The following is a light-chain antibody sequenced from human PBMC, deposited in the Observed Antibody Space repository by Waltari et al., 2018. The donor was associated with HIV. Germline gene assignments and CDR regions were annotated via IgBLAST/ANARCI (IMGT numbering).Light chain of an antibody. Sequence: QSALTQPPPASGSPGQAVTISCTRTSSAVGAYNYVPCFQQHPSKAPILMIYDVTKRPSGVPDRFSGSKSGNTASLTVSGLQAEDEADYYCASHAGSKDVFGGGTRLTVL. CDR3: ASHAGSKDV. CDR2: DVT. V-gene: IGLV2-8*01. CDR1: SSAVGAYNY. J-gene: IGLJ2*01.